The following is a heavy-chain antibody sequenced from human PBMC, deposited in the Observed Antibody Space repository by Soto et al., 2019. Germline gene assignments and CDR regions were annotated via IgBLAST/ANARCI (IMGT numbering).Heavy chain of an antibody. CDR1: GFTVSSNY. Sequence: GGSLRLSCAASGFTVSSNYMSWVRQAPGKGLEWVSVIYSGGSTYYADSVKGRFTISRDNSKNTLYLQMNSLRAEDTAVYYCARETVEMATIPGRRYYYYGMDVWGQGTTVTVSS. D-gene: IGHD3-10*01. V-gene: IGHV3-53*01. J-gene: IGHJ6*02. CDR2: IYSGGST. CDR3: ARETVEMATIPGRRYYYYGMDV.